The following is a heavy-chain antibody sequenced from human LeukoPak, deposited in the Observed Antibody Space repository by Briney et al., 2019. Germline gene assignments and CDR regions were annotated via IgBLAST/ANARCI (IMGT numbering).Heavy chain of an antibody. Sequence: SQTLSLTCVISGDSVSSNIAAWNWIRQSPSRGLEWLGRTYYRAKWHYDYAASVKSRIAINPDTSNNQFSLQLNSVTPEDTAVYYCASDSYDFWSGYSARAGFDYWGQGILVTVSS. V-gene: IGHV6-1*01. CDR3: ASDSYDFWSGYSARAGFDY. CDR2: TYYRAKWHY. CDR1: GDSVSSNIAA. D-gene: IGHD3-3*01. J-gene: IGHJ4*02.